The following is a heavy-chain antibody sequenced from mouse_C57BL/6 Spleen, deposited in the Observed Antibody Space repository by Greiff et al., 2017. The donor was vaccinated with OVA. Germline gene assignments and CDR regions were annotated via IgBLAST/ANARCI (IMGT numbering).Heavy chain of an antibody. CDR2: IYIGNGYT. CDR1: GYTFTSYG. CDR3: ARYDYDAGLAMDY. J-gene: IGHJ4*01. D-gene: IGHD2-4*01. V-gene: IGHV1-58*01. Sequence: EVQLQQSGAELVRPGSSVKMSCKTSGYTFTSYGIHWVKQRPGQGLEWIGYIYIGNGYTEYNEKFKGKATLTSDTSSSTAYMQLSSLTSEDSAIYSSARYDYDAGLAMDYWGQGTSVTVSS.